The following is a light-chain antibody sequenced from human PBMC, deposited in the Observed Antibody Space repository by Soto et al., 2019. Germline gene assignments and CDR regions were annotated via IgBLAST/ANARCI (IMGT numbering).Light chain of an antibody. CDR1: QDVNSH. CDR2: YVS. J-gene: IGKJ5*01. V-gene: IGKV1-9*01. Sequence: DIPLTQSPTFLSAAVGDTITITRRASQDVNSHLAWYQQTPGRAPKLLISYVSTLQSGVPSRFSGSGSRTDFTLTISSLQPEDFATYYCQEIDSYPPTFGQGTRLEIK. CDR3: QEIDSYPPT.